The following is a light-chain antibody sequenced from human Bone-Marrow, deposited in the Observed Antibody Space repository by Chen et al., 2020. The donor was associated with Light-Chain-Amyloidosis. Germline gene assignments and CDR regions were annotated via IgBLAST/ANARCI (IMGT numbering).Light chain of an antibody. J-gene: IGLJ3*02. V-gene: IGLV2-11*01. Sequence: QSALTQPRSASGSLGRSVTISCTGTSSDVGAYTYVSWYQQHPGKAPKLIIYDVNKRPSGVPDRFSGSQSGSTASLTISRLQADDESDYFCSSYAGTYTWVFGGGTKLTVL. CDR2: DVN. CDR3: SSYAGTYTWV. CDR1: SSDVGAYTY.